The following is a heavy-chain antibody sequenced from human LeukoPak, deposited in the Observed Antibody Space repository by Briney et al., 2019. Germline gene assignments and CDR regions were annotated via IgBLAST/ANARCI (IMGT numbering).Heavy chain of an antibody. CDR1: GFTFTIYT. CDR2: IDSTSSYT. D-gene: IGHD2-2*01. J-gene: IGHJ3*01. V-gene: IGHV3-21*01. Sequence: GGSLRLSCAASGFTFTIYTMNWVRQAPGKGLEWVSSIDSTSSYTYYADSVKGRFTISRDNAKNSLYLQMNSLRAEDTAVYFCASRYCGSTTCNAFDFWGQGTMVTVSS. CDR3: ASRYCGSTTCNAFDF.